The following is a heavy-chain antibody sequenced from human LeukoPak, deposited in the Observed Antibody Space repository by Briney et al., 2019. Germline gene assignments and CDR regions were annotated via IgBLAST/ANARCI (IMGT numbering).Heavy chain of an antibody. CDR2: ISAYNGNT. J-gene: IGHJ4*02. D-gene: IGHD1-26*01. Sequence: ASVKVSCKASGYTFTSYGISWVRQAPGQGLEWMGWISAYNGNTNYAQKLQGRVTMTTDTSTSTAYTELRSLRSDDTAVYYCARDDLGAVQNDYWGQGTLVTVSS. CDR3: ARDDLGAVQNDY. V-gene: IGHV1-18*01. CDR1: GYTFTSYG.